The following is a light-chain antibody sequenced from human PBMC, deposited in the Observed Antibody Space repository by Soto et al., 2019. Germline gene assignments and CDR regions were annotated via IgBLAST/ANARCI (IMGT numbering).Light chain of an antibody. CDR1: QGISVF. CDR2: SAS. CDR3: QKFNTAPLT. V-gene: IGKV1-27*01. J-gene: IGKJ5*01. Sequence: DIQMTQSPSSLSASVGDRVTITCRASQGISVFLAWHQQNPGKVPKLLIYSASTLQSGVPSRFSGSGSGTDFTLTIRSLQPEDVATYYCQKFNTAPLTFGQGTRVEIK.